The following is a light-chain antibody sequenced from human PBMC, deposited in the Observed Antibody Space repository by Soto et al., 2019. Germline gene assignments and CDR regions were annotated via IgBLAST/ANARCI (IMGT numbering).Light chain of an antibody. CDR2: DAS. CDR3: QQYNSYSWT. Sequence: DIQMTQSPSTLSASVGDRVTITCRPSQSISYRLAWYQQKPGKAPKLLIYDASSLESVVPSTFSGSGSGTEFTLTITSLQPDDFATYYCQQYNSYSWTFGQGTKVHIK. CDR1: QSISYR. J-gene: IGKJ1*01. V-gene: IGKV1-5*01.